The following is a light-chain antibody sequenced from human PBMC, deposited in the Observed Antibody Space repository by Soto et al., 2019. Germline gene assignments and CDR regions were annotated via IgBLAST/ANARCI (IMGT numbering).Light chain of an antibody. Sequence: DIQMTQSPSSLSASVGDRVTITCRASQDLSFFLAWYQQKPGKAPKLLIYGASTLQSGVPSRFSGSGSGTDFTLTISSLQPEDVATYYCQKYNGAPITFGQGTQLEIK. J-gene: IGKJ1*01. CDR2: GAS. V-gene: IGKV1-27*01. CDR1: QDLSFF. CDR3: QKYNGAPIT.